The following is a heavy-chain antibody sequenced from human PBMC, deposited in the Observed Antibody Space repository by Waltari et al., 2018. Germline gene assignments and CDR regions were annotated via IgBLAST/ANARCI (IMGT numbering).Heavy chain of an antibody. CDR2: SYYSGTT. CDR1: GDSISGSRNY. D-gene: IGHD3-3*01. CDR3: ARQLRFVDWIPRYFDS. V-gene: IGHV4-39*01. Sequence: QMELQESGPRLVKPSETLSLTCNVSGDSISGSRNYWAWLRQPPGKNMQWIGSSYYSGTTSYNPSLKGRFAISVDTSRNQFSLNVNSVTAADTGIYYCARQLRFVDWIPRYFDSWGRGTLATVSS. J-gene: IGHJ4*02.